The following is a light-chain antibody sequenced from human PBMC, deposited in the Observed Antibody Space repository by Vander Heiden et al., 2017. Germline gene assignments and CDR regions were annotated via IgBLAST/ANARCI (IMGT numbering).Light chain of an antibody. Sequence: EIVMTQSPATLSVSPGERATLSCRASQSVSSNLAWYQQKPGQAPRLLIYGASTRATGIPARLSGSGSGTEFTLTIRSLQSEDFAVYYCQQYKNWPPITFGQGTRLEIK. J-gene: IGKJ5*01. CDR3: QQYKNWPPIT. V-gene: IGKV3-15*01. CDR2: GAS. CDR1: QSVSSN.